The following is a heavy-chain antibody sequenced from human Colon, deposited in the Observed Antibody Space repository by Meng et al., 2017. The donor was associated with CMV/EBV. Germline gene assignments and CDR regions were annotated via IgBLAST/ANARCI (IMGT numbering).Heavy chain of an antibody. CDR1: GGSFSNFF. CDR2: INQSGGT. CDR3: ARWGYVRGNGDFVRSFDP. Sequence: SETLSLTCAVYGGSFSNFFWSWVRQSPETGLEWIGEINQSGGTKYNPSLKSRATISLDTSKSQFSLRLSSVTAADTAVYYCARWGYVRGNGDFVRSFDPWGQGTLVTVSS. V-gene: IGHV4-34*01. D-gene: IGHD4-17*01. J-gene: IGHJ5*02.